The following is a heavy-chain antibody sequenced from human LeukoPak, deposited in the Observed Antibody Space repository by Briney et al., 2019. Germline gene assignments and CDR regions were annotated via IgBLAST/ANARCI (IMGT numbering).Heavy chain of an antibody. V-gene: IGHV3-23*01. Sequence: PGGSLRLSCAASGFTFSSYAMHWVRQAPGKGLEWVSAISGSGGSTYYADSVKGRFTISRDNSKNTLYLQMNSLRAEDTAVYYCAKFGGGQGSPYCSSTSCYPFDYWGQGTLVTVSS. CDR1: GFTFSSYA. CDR2: ISGSGGST. CDR3: AKFGGGQGSPYCSSTSCYPFDY. J-gene: IGHJ4*02. D-gene: IGHD2-2*01.